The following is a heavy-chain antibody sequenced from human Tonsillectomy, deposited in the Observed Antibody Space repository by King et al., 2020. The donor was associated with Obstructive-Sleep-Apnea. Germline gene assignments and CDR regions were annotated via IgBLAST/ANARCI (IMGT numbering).Heavy chain of an antibody. J-gene: IGHJ6*02. CDR1: GYTFTRYY. V-gene: IGHV1-46*01. Sequence: LQLVQSGAEVKKPGASVKVSCKASGYTFTRYYMHWVRQAPGQGLEWMGIINPSVGRTSYAQRFQGRVTLTREPATSTVYMELISLGSEDTAVYYCARDLYEGATMYYYGMDVWGQGTTVTVSS. D-gene: IGHD1-26*01. CDR3: ARDLYEGATMYYYGMDV. CDR2: INPSVGRT.